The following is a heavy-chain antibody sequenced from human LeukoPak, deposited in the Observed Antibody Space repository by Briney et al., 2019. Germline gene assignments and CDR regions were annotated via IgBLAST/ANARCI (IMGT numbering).Heavy chain of an antibody. CDR2: IYYSGST. V-gene: IGHV4-59*08. CDR3: VRHRGRQSGLDY. J-gene: IGHJ4*02. D-gene: IGHD5-24*01. CDR1: DDSISSYY. Sequence: PSETLSLTCIVSDDSISSYYWSWLRQPPGKGLEWIGYIYYSGSTTYNPSLKSRVTISVDTPKNQFSLKLSSVTAADTAVYYCVRHRGRQSGLDYWGQGTLVTVSS.